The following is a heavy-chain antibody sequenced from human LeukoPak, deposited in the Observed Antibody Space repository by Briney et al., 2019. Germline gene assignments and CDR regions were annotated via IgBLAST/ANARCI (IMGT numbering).Heavy chain of an antibody. J-gene: IGHJ6*02. CDR1: GYSFTSYW. Sequence: GESLKISCEGSGYSFTSYWIGWVRQMPGKGLELMGIIYPGDSDTRYSPSFEGQVIISADKSISTAYLQWSSLKASDTAMYYCARTKDSYYSSLDVWGQGTTVSVSS. V-gene: IGHV5-51*01. CDR3: ARTKDSYYSSLDV. CDR2: IYPGDSDT.